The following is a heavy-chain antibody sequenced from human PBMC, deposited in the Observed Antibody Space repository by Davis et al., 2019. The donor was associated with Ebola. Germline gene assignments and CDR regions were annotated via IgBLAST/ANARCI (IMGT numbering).Heavy chain of an antibody. Sequence: LRLSCTVSGDSVSSGDSYWTWIRPRPGEGLEWIGYIHYSGLTYYNPSRKSRVSMSLDTSKSQFSLKLSSVTAADTAVYYCARAQNPYYYYMDVWGRGTTVTVSS. CDR1: GDSVSSGDSY. CDR2: IHYSGLT. J-gene: IGHJ6*03. CDR3: ARAQNPYYYYMDV. D-gene: IGHD1-14*01. V-gene: IGHV4-31*03.